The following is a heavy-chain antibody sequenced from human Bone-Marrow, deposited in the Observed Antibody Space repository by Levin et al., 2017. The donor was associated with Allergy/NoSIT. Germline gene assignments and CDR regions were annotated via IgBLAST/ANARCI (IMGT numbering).Heavy chain of an antibody. CDR2: IYPGDSDT. Sequence: GESLKISCEASGYSFTNYWIGWVRQMPGKGLEWMGIIYPGDSDTRYSPSFQGQVTISADKSISTAYLQWSSLKASDTAMYFCVRPRTCGGDCYLLDYWGQGTLVTVSS. CDR3: VRPRTCGGDCYLLDY. V-gene: IGHV5-51*01. J-gene: IGHJ4*02. D-gene: IGHD2-21*02. CDR1: GYSFTNYW.